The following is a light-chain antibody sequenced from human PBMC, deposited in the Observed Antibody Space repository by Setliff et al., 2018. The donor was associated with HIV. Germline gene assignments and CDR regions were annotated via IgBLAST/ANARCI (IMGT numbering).Light chain of an antibody. CDR3: GAWDNSLNSGV. Sequence: QSVLTQPPSVSAAPGQKVTISCSGSRSNIAKYSISWYQQFPGTAPKLLIYDDNRRPSGIPDRFSASKSATSATLAITGLQTGDEADYYCGAWDNSLNSGVFGRGTQLTVL. CDR1: RSNIAKYS. CDR2: DDN. V-gene: IGLV1-51*01. J-gene: IGLJ2*01.